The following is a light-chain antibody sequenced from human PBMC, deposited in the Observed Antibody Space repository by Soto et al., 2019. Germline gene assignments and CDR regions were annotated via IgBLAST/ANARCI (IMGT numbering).Light chain of an antibody. CDR1: SGSVSTTYY. CDR3: ALYMGRGISV. V-gene: IGLV8-61*01. CDR2: NPN. J-gene: IGLJ2*01. Sequence: QTVVTQEPSFSVSPGGTVTLTCGLTSGSVSTTYYPSWYQQTPGQAPRTLIYNPNTRSSGVPDRFSASILGNKAALTITGAQPDDESESYCALYMGRGISVFGGGTKVTVL.